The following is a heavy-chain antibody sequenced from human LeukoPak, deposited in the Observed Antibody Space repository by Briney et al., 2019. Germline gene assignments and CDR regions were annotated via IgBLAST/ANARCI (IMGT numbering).Heavy chain of an antibody. CDR1: GFTFSSYW. CDR2: IKQDGSEK. J-gene: IGHJ4*02. D-gene: IGHD1-1*01. Sequence: GGSLRLSCAASGFTFSSYWMSWVRQAPGKGLEWVANIKQDGSEKYYVDSVKGRFTISRDNAKNSLYLQMNSLRAEDTAVYYCARDSTRTQAYYFDYWGQGTLVTVSS. CDR3: ARDSTRTQAYYFDY. V-gene: IGHV3-7*01.